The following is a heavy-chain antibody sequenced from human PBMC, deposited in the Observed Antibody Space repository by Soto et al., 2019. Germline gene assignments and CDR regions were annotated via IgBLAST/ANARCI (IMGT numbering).Heavy chain of an antibody. CDR3: ASSLGIAVAGSDWFDP. D-gene: IGHD6-19*01. CDR1: GDSVSSNSTA. V-gene: IGHV6-1*01. J-gene: IGHJ5*02. CDR2: TYYRSKWYN. Sequence: SQTLSLTCAISGDSVSSNSTAWNWIRQSPSRGLEWLGRTYYRSKWYNDYAVSVKSRITINPYTSKNQFSLQLNPVTPEDTAVYYCASSLGIAVAGSDWFDPWGQGTLVTVSS.